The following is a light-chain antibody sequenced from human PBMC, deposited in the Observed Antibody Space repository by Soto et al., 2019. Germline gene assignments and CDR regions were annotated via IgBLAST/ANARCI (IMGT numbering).Light chain of an antibody. J-gene: IGKJ1*01. CDR1: QSVSSY. CDR2: DAS. Sequence: EIVMTQFPANLSLSPGDRATLSCRASQSVSSYLAWYQQKPGQAPRLLIYDASNRATGIPARFSGSGSGTDFTLTISSLEPEDFAVYYCQQYNNWPRTFGQGTKVDI. CDR3: QQYNNWPRT. V-gene: IGKV3-11*01.